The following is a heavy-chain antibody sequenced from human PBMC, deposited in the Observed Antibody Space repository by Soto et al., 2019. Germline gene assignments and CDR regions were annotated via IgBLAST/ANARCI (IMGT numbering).Heavy chain of an antibody. V-gene: IGHV4-34*01. Sequence: PSETLSLTCTVYGGSFSGYYWSWVRQPPGKGLEWIGEINHRETTNYNPSLKSRVTISLDTSKNQFSLQLSSVTAADTAVYYCARGGLGYLFDSWGQGTLVTVSS. CDR2: INHRETT. J-gene: IGHJ4*02. CDR3: ARGGLGYLFDS. D-gene: IGHD5-18*01. CDR1: GGSFSGYY.